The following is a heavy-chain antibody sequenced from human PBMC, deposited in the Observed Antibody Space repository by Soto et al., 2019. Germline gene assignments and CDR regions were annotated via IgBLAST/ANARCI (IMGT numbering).Heavy chain of an antibody. CDR2: IYYNGTT. Sequence: SETLSLTCTVSGGSISSYYWSWIRQPPGKGPEWIGNIYYNGTTTYSPSLESRLTISLDPSKNQFSLTLKSVTAADTAVYYCARDLWFEELSGGYYYYGLDVWGQGTTVTVSS. CDR1: GGSISSYY. V-gene: IGHV4-59*12. CDR3: ARDLWFEELSGGYYYYGLDV. J-gene: IGHJ6*02. D-gene: IGHD3-10*01.